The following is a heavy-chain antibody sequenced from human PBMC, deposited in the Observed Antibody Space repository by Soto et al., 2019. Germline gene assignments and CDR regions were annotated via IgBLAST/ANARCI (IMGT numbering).Heavy chain of an antibody. CDR2: ISAYNGNT. CDR3: ARSITMIVVVSYFDY. J-gene: IGHJ4*02. Sequence: ASVKVSCKASGYTFTSYGISWVRKAPGQGLEWMGWISAYNGNTNYAQKLQGRVTMTTDTSTSTAYMELRSLRSDDTAVYYCARSITMIVVVSYFDYWGQGTLVTVSS. V-gene: IGHV1-18*04. D-gene: IGHD3-22*01. CDR1: GYTFTSYG.